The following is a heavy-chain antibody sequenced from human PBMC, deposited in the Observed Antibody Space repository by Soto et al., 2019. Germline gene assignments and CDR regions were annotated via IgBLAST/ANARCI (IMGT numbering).Heavy chain of an antibody. Sequence: SETXSLTCTVSGGSISSYYWSWIRQPPGKGLEWIGYIYYSGSTNYNPSLKSRVTISVDTSKNQFSLKLSSVTAADTAVYYCARQATTTQGSYYFDYWGQGTLVTVSS. CDR3: ARQATTTQGSYYFDY. D-gene: IGHD1-26*01. CDR1: GGSISSYY. CDR2: IYYSGST. J-gene: IGHJ4*02. V-gene: IGHV4-59*08.